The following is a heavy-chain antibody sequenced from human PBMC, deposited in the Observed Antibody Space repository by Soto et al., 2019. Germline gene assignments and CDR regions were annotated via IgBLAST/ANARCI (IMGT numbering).Heavy chain of an antibody. CDR2: INPNSGGT. CDR1: GYTLTGNY. J-gene: IGHJ6*03. D-gene: IGHD3-10*01. CDR3: ARDRLLWFRELLSLYRPAFYMDV. V-gene: IGHV1-2*04. Sequence: SVEACCKASGYTLTGNYMQSARQAPGQGLEWMGWINPNSGGTNYAQKFQGWVTMTRDTSISTAYMELSRLRSDDTAVYYCARDRLLWFRELLSLYRPAFYMDVWGKGTTVTVSS.